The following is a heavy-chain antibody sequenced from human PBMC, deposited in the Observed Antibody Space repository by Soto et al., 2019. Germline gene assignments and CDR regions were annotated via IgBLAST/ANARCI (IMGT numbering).Heavy chain of an antibody. CDR2: IRSQAYVGTT. Sequence: PGGSLRLSCPASGFTFGDYAMSCFRQAPWKGLEWVGLIRSQAYVGTTEYAASVKGRFTISRHDSKSIAYLQMNSLKTEDTAVYSCTRVLRYFAWFPVPHHLGYFDYWGQGTLVTVSS. CDR3: TRVLRYFAWFPVPHHLGYFDY. CDR1: GFTFGDYA. D-gene: IGHD3-9*01. J-gene: IGHJ4*02. V-gene: IGHV3-49*03.